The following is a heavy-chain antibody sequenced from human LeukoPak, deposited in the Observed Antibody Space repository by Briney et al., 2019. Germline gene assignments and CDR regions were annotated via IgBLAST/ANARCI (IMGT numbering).Heavy chain of an antibody. D-gene: IGHD3-3*01. CDR2: IYTSGST. CDR1: GGSISSYY. J-gene: IGHJ6*03. CDR3: ARDLTYYDFWSGYYYYYMDV. Sequence: SETLSLTCTVSGGSISSYYWSWIRQPAGTGLEWIGRIYTSGSTNYNPSLKSRVTMSVDTSKNQFSLKLSSVTAADTAVYYCARDLTYYDFWSGYYYYYMDVWGKGTTVTVSS. V-gene: IGHV4-4*07.